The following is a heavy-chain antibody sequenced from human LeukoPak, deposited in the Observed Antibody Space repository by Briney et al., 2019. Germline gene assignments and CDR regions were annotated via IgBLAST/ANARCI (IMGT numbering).Heavy chain of an antibody. CDR1: GFPFSSYA. CDR3: ARDWYYAIDY. CDR2: ISSSGGST. D-gene: IGHD2-2*01. V-gene: IGHV3-64*01. Sequence: GGSLRLSCAASGFPFSSYAMHWVRQAPGKGLEYVSGISSSGGSTYYANSVKGRFTISRDNAKNSLYLQMNSLRAEDTAVYYCARDWYYAIDYWGQGALVTVSS. J-gene: IGHJ4*02.